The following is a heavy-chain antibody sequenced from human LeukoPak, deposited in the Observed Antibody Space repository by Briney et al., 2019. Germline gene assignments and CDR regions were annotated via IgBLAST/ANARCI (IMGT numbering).Heavy chain of an antibody. CDR2: IYYSGST. CDR3: AGGAYDSSGYYGDH. V-gene: IGHV4-59*01. Sequence: PSETLSLTCTVSGGSISSYYWSWIRQPPGKGLEWIGYIYYSGSTNYNPSLKSRVTISVDTSKNQFSLKLSSVTAADTAVYYCAGGAYDSSGYYGDHWGQGTLVTVSS. D-gene: IGHD3-22*01. CDR1: GGSISSYY. J-gene: IGHJ4*02.